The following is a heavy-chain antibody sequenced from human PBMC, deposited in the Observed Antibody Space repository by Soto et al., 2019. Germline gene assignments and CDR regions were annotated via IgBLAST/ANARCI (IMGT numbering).Heavy chain of an antibody. CDR1: ALSFSNYT. Sequence: XVSLRLSGATSALSFSNYTMSWVRQAPGGGLEWVSSMSGSSSTTYYADSVRGRFTISRDRSKSTLYLQMSSLRAEDTALYYCAKNQERELPRVIDFWGQGTLVAVSS. CDR3: AKNQERELPRVIDF. CDR2: MSGSSSTT. V-gene: IGHV3-23*01. J-gene: IGHJ4*02. D-gene: IGHD1-7*01.